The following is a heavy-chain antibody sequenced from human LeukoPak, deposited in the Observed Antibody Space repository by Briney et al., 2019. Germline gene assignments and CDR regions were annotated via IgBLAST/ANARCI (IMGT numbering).Heavy chain of an antibody. CDR2: IYYSGST. D-gene: IGHD4-17*01. CDR1: GGSISSYY. J-gene: IGHJ6*02. V-gene: IGHV4-59*01. Sequence: PSETLSLTCTVSGGSISSYYWSWIRQPPGKGLEWIGYIYYSGSTNYNPSLKSRVTISVDTSKNQFSLKLSSVTAADTAVYYCATQTMTTVTTFYYYGTDVWGQGTTVTVSS. CDR3: ATQTMTTVTTFYYYGTDV.